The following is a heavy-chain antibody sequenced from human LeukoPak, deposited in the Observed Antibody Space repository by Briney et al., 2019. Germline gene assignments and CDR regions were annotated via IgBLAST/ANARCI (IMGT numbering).Heavy chain of an antibody. CDR1: GFAFSTYA. Sequence: WGSLRLSCAASGFAFSTYAMSWVRQAPGMGLEWVSAISGSGGGTYYADSVKGRFTISRDNAKNTLYLLMNNLRAEDTAVYYCAKEDSSSSRYYFEYWGQGTLVPVSS. D-gene: IGHD6-6*01. J-gene: IGHJ4*02. CDR3: AKEDSSSSRYYFEY. CDR2: ISGSGGGT. V-gene: IGHV3-23*01.